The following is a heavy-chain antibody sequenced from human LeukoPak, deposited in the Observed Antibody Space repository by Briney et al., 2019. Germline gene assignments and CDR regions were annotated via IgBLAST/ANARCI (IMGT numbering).Heavy chain of an antibody. J-gene: IGHJ6*02. CDR2: IKRKSDGETT. V-gene: IGHV3-15*01. Sequence: GGSLRLSCAASGFSFNNAWMSWVRQAPGKRLEWVGRIKRKSDGETTDYAAPVKGRFTISRDDLKNTLYLQMESLKSEDTAVYYCTRDDPDGMDVWGQGTTVIVSS. CDR1: GFSFNNAW. CDR3: TRDDPDGMDV.